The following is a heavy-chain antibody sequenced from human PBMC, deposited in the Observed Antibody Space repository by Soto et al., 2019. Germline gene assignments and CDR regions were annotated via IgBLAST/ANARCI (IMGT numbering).Heavy chain of an antibody. D-gene: IGHD3-9*01. CDR1: GYTFTNYA. CDR3: ARGGLVISYY. Sequence: QVQLVQSGAEVKKPGASVKVSCKASGYTFTNYAIHWVRQAPGQRLEWMGWINAGNGNTKYSQKFQGRLTISRDTSATTAYMQLKSLRSEDTAVYYCARGGLVISYYWGQGTLVTVSS. V-gene: IGHV1-3*01. CDR2: INAGNGNT. J-gene: IGHJ4*02.